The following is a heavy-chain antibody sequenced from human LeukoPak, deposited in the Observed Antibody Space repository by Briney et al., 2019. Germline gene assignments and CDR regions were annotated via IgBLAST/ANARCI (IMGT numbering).Heavy chain of an antibody. J-gene: IGHJ3*02. D-gene: IGHD5-24*01. CDR2: IYTSGST. V-gene: IGHV4-61*02. Sequence: SETLSLTCTVSGGSISSGSYYWSWIRQPAGKGLEWIGRIYTSGSTNYNPSLKSRVTISVDTSKNQFSLKLSSVTAADTAVYYCARGELSEMATTPLDAFDIWGQGTMVTVSS. CDR3: ARGELSEMATTPLDAFDI. CDR1: GGSISSGSYY.